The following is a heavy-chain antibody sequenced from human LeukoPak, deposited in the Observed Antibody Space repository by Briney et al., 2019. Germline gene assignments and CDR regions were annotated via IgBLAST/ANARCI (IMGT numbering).Heavy chain of an antibody. CDR3: ARNLAGHFGGFYFDD. CDR1: GDSISSSTYY. CDR2: VYYSGST. Sequence: SETLSLTCTVSGDSISSSTYYWGWIRQPPGKGLGWIGTVYYSGSTYYTPSLKSRVTISVDTSKNQFSLKLSSVTAADTAVYYCARNLAGHFGGFYFDDWGQGTLVTVSS. D-gene: IGHD2-21*01. J-gene: IGHJ4*02. V-gene: IGHV4-39*07.